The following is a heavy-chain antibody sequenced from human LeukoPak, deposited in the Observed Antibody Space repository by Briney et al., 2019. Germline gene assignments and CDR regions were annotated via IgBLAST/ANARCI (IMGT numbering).Heavy chain of an antibody. D-gene: IGHD5-18*01. V-gene: IGHV4-59*01. Sequence: SETLSLTCTVSGGSISSYYWSWIRQPPGKGLEWIGYIYYSGSTNYNPSLKSRVTISVDTSKNQFSLKLSSVTAADTAVYYCARAGRRGYSYGKSYDYWGQGTLVTVSS. J-gene: IGHJ4*02. CDR2: IYYSGST. CDR3: ARAGRRGYSYGKSYDY. CDR1: GGSISSYY.